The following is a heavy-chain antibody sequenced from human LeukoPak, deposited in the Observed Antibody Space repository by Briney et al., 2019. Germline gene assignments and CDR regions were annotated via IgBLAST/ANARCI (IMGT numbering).Heavy chain of an antibody. J-gene: IGHJ6*03. Sequence: TASETLSLTCTVSGGSISSSSYYWGWIRQPPGKGLEWIGSIYYSGSTYYNPSLKSRVTISVDTSKNQFSLKLSSVTAADTAVYYCASIKESDYYYMDVWGKGTTVTISS. CDR2: IYYSGST. D-gene: IGHD3-10*01. CDR3: ASIKESDYYYMDV. V-gene: IGHV4-39*01. CDR1: GGSISSSSYY.